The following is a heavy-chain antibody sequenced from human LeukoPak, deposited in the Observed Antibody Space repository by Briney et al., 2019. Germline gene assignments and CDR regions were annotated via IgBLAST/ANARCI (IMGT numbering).Heavy chain of an antibody. CDR1: GFSFSDHY. V-gene: IGHV3-33*08. CDR3: ARDRHCANGVCHSPPGMDV. D-gene: IGHD2-8*01. J-gene: IGHJ6*02. CDR2: IWFDGKNE. Sequence: GGSLRLSCVASGFSFSDHYMEWVRQAPGKGLEWVADIWFDGKNEHFADSVKGRFTISRDNSKNTMYLQINSLRAEDTAVYYCARDRHCANGVCHSPPGMDVWGQGTTVTVSS.